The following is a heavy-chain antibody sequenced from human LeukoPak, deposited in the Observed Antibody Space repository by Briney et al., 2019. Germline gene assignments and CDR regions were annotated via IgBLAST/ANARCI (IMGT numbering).Heavy chain of an antibody. Sequence: GGSLRLSCVPSGFTFSSYAMSWVRQAPGKGLEWVSSITDTGSRTYYADSVKGRFTISRDNPKNTVYLQMNSLRAEDTALYYCAKRVPYSSSSVYFDFWGLGTLVTVSS. CDR2: ITDTGSRT. CDR3: AKRVPYSSSSVYFDF. D-gene: IGHD6-6*01. CDR1: GFTFSSYA. J-gene: IGHJ4*02. V-gene: IGHV3-23*01.